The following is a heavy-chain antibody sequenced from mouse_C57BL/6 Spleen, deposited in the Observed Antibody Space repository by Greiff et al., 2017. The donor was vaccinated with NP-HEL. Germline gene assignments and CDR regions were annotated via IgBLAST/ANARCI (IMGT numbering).Heavy chain of an antibody. CDR3: ARSSDYSNLDY. CDR2: IDPSDSYT. J-gene: IGHJ2*01. Sequence: QVQLQQPGAELVMPGASVKLSCKASGYTFTSYWMHWVKQRPGQGLEWIGEIDPSDSYTNYNQKFKGKSTLTVDKSSSTAYMQLSSLTSEDSAVYYCARSSDYSNLDYWGQGTTLTVSS. CDR1: GYTFTSYW. D-gene: IGHD2-5*01. V-gene: IGHV1-69*01.